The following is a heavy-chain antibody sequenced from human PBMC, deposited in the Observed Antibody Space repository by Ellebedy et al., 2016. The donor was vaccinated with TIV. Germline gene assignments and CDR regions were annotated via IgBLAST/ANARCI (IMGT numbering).Heavy chain of an antibody. CDR2: INNGGSTT. J-gene: IGHJ4*02. CDR3: AKDRTPGDDYWVFDY. D-gene: IGHD3/OR15-3a*01. Sequence: GESLKISCVASGFTFSGYAMSWVRQAPGKGLEWVSGINNGGSTTSYADSVKGRFTISRDNSRSTLYLHMNSLRAEDSAVYYCAKDRTPGDDYWVFDYWGQGTLVTVSS. CDR1: GFTFSGYA. V-gene: IGHV3-23*01.